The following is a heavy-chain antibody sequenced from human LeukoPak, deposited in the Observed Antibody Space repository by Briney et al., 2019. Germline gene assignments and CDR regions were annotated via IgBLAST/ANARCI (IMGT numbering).Heavy chain of an antibody. V-gene: IGHV1-8*03. J-gene: IGHJ4*02. CDR1: GYTFTNYH. CDR3: ARTTSMTASGYDY. CDR2: INPDTGDK. D-gene: IGHD2-21*02. Sequence: ASVKVSCKASGYTFTNYHINWVRQASGQGLEWLTWINPDTGDKGYARKFQDRVTITTDTSISTAYMELSSLSSEDTAVYFCARTTSMTASGYDYWGQGTLVTVSS.